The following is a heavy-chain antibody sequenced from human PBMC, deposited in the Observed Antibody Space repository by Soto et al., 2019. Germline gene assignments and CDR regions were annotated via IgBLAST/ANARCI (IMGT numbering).Heavy chain of an antibody. V-gene: IGHV1-69*01. Sequence: QVQLVQSGAEVKKPGASVKVSCKASGYTFTGYYMHWVRQAPGQGLEWMGWINPIFGTANYAQKFQGRVTITADESTSTAYMELSSLRSEDTAVYYCARDSGSSTSYASDPFDYWGQGTLVTVSS. D-gene: IGHD2-2*01. CDR3: ARDSGSSTSYASDPFDY. J-gene: IGHJ4*02. CDR1: GYTFTGYY. CDR2: INPIFGTA.